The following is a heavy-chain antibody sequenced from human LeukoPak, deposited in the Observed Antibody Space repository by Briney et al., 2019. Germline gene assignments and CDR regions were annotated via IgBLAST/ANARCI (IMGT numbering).Heavy chain of an antibody. CDR1: GFTFGSYA. Sequence: PGGSLRLSCAASGFTFGSYAMNWVRQAPGKGLEWVSTISGDGGATHYADSVEGRFTISRANSKSTLFLQMNCLRAEDTAVYYCSKSGSRDWDYFDYWGQGTLVTASS. CDR2: ISGDGGAT. V-gene: IGHV3-23*01. J-gene: IGHJ4*02. CDR3: SKSGSRDWDYFDY. D-gene: IGHD6-19*01.